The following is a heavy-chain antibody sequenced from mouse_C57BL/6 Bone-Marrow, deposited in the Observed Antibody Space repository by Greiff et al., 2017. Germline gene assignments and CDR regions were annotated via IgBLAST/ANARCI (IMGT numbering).Heavy chain of an antibody. V-gene: IGHV1-50*01. CDR2: IDPSDSYT. D-gene: IGHD1-1*01. Sequence: QVQLQQPGAELVKPGASVKLSCKASGYTFTSYWMQWVKQRPGQGLEWIGEIDPSDSYTNYNQKFKGKATLPVDTSSCTAYMQLSSLTSEDSAVYYCAREGTTVPWYFDVWGTGTTVTVSS. CDR3: AREGTTVPWYFDV. CDR1: GYTFTSYW. J-gene: IGHJ1*03.